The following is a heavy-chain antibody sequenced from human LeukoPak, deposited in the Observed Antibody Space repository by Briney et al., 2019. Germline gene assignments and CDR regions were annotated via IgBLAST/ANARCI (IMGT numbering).Heavy chain of an antibody. CDR1: GITFSNYW. Sequence: GGSLRLSCAASGITFSNYWMHWVRQAPGKGLVWVSRISSDGSSTNYADSVKGRFTISRVNAKNTLYLQMNSLRAEDTAVYYCAKGGGKVQDYWGQGTLVTVSS. J-gene: IGHJ4*02. V-gene: IGHV3-74*01. CDR3: AKGGGKVQDY. CDR2: ISSDGSST. D-gene: IGHD4-23*01.